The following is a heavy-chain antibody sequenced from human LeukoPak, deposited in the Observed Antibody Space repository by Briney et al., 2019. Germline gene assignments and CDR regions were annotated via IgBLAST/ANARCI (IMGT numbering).Heavy chain of an antibody. J-gene: IGHJ4*02. CDR1: GFTFNSYS. CDR3: AKGGNGYCSNGICSPRVGAAIDY. Sequence: GGSLRLSCAASGFTFNSYSMNWVRQAPGKGLEWVSGISGRGGDTYYADSVKGRFAISRDNSKNTLNLQMNSLRAEDTAVYYCAKGGNGYCSNGICSPRVGAAIDYWGQGALVSVSS. V-gene: IGHV3-23*01. D-gene: IGHD2-8*01. CDR2: ISGRGGDT.